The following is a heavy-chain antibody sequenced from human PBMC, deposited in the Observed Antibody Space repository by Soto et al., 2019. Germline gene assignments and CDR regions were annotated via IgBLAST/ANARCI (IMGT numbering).Heavy chain of an antibody. V-gene: IGHV3-30*03. D-gene: IGHD5-18*01. J-gene: IGHJ4*02. CDR1: GFTFSSYG. CDR2: ISYDGINK. Sequence: QVQLVESGGGVVQPGRSLRLSCAASGFTFSSYGMHWVRQAPGKGLEWVAVISYDGINKYYADSVKDRFTISRDNPKNTLYLQMNSLRAEDTAVYYCAANSYGYVTTYYYDYWGQGTLVTVSS. CDR3: AANSYGYVTTYYYDY.